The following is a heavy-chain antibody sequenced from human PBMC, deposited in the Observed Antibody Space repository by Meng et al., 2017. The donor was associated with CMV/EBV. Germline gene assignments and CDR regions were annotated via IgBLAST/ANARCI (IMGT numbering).Heavy chain of an antibody. J-gene: IGHJ6*02. D-gene: IGHD3-22*01. CDR1: GYTFTSYY. V-gene: IGHV1-46*01. CDR3: ARGGYYDSSGYYSGMDV. Sequence: ASVKVSCKASGYTFTSYYMHWVRQAPGQGLEGMGIINPSGGSTSYAQKFQGRVTMTRDTSTSTVYMELSSLRSEDTAVYYCARGGYYDSSGYYSGMDVWGQGTTVTVSS. CDR2: INPSGGST.